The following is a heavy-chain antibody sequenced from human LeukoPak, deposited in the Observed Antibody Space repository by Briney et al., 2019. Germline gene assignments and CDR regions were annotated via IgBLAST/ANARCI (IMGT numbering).Heavy chain of an antibody. J-gene: IGHJ4*02. CDR3: ARDVYYYDSSGQFDY. V-gene: IGHV4-4*07. Sequence: PSETLSLTCTVSGGSISSYYWSWIRQHAGKGLEWIGRIYTSGSTNYNPSLKSRVTMSVDTSKNQFSLKLSSVTAADTAVYYCARDVYYYDSSGQFDYWGQGTLVTVSS. D-gene: IGHD3-22*01. CDR2: IYTSGST. CDR1: GGSISSYY.